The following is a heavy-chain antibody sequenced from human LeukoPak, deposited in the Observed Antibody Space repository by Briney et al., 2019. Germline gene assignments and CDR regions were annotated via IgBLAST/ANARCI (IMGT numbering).Heavy chain of an antibody. Sequence: ASVKVSCKASGYTFTGYYMHWVRQAPGQGLEWMGWINPNSGGTNYAQKFQGRVTMTRDTSISTAYMELSRLRSDDTAVYYCARAHRRDGYNFGYWGQGTLVTVSS. CDR2: INPNSGGT. V-gene: IGHV1-2*02. J-gene: IGHJ4*02. CDR3: ARAHRRDGYNFGY. D-gene: IGHD5-24*01. CDR1: GYTFTGYY.